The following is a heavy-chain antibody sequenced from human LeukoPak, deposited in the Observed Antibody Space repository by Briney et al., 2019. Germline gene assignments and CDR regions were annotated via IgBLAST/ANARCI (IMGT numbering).Heavy chain of an antibody. CDR2: INHSGST. CDR3: ARLFSRYDYVWGSYRTLYYFDY. CDR1: GGSFSGYY. D-gene: IGHD3-16*02. Sequence: SETLSLTCAVYGGSFSGYYWSWIRQPPGKGLEWIGEINHSGSTNYNPSLKSRATISVDTSKNQFSLKLSSVTAADTAVYYCARLFSRYDYVWGSYRTLYYFDYWGQGTLVTVSS. V-gene: IGHV4-34*01. J-gene: IGHJ4*02.